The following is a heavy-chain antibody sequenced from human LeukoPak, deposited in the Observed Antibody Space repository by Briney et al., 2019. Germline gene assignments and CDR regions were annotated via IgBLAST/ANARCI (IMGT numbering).Heavy chain of an antibody. CDR2: ISSSSSYI. J-gene: IGHJ4*02. CDR3: ARANQDTASFDY. V-gene: IGHV3-21*01. D-gene: IGHD5-18*01. Sequence: PGGSLRLSCAASGFTFSSYSMNWVRQAPGKGLEWVSSISSSSSYIYYADSVKGRFTISRDNAKNSLYLQMNSLRAEDTAVYYCARANQDTASFDYWGQGTLVTVSS. CDR1: GFTFSSYS.